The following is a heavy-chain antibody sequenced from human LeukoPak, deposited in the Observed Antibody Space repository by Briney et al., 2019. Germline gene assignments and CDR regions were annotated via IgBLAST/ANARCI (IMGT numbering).Heavy chain of an antibody. D-gene: IGHD6-13*01. Sequence: SVKVSCKASGGTFSSYAISWVRQAPGQGLGWMGGIIPIFGTANYAQKFQGRVTITADESTSTAYMELSSLRSEDTAVYYCARDPHSYSSSWYFDYWGQGTLVTVSS. CDR1: GGTFSSYA. J-gene: IGHJ4*02. CDR2: IIPIFGTA. CDR3: ARDPHSYSSSWYFDY. V-gene: IGHV1-69*13.